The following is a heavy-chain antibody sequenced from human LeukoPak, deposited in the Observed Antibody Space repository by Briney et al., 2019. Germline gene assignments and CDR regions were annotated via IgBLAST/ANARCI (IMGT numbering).Heavy chain of an antibody. Sequence: ASVKVSCKASGYTFTSYYMHWVRQAPGQGLEWMGIINPSGGSTSYAQEFQGRVTMTRDMSTSTVYMELSSLRSEDTAVYYCARDSPYNWNYGRNWFDPWGQGTLVTVSS. V-gene: IGHV1-46*01. CDR3: ARDSPYNWNYGRNWFDP. CDR2: INPSGGST. J-gene: IGHJ5*02. CDR1: GYTFTSYY. D-gene: IGHD1-7*01.